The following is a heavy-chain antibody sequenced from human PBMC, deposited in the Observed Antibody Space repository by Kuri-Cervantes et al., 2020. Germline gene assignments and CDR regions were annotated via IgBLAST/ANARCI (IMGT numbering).Heavy chain of an antibody. CDR1: GFTFSSYA. CDR3: AKGIQLWFRGFDY. J-gene: IGHJ4*02. D-gene: IGHD5-18*01. V-gene: IGHV3-30-3*01. Sequence: GESLKISCAASGFTFSSYAMHWVRQAPGKGLEWVAVISYDGSNKYYADSVKGRFTISRDNSKNTLYLQMNSLRAEDTAVYYCAKGIQLWFRGFDYWGQGTLVTVSS. CDR2: ISYDGSNK.